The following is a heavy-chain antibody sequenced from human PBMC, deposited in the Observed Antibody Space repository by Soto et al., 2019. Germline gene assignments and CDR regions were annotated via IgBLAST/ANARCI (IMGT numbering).Heavy chain of an antibody. CDR3: ARDKDRQQLGGNYYYILDV. CDR2: IMPVFATP. Sequence: QVQLVQSGAEVKKPGSSVKVSCKASGGTFSTSAISWVRQAPGQGLEWVGGIMPVFATPDYAQKFQGRVTITADXAPTAAXXELTSLRTDDTAVYYCARDKDRQQLGGNYYYILDVWGQGTAITVSS. J-gene: IGHJ6*02. D-gene: IGHD3-3*02. V-gene: IGHV1-69*12. CDR1: GGTFSTSA.